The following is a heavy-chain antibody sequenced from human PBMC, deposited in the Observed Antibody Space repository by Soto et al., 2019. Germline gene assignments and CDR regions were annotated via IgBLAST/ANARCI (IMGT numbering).Heavy chain of an antibody. Sequence: PSQTLSLTCAISGDSVSSNSAAWSWIRQSPSRGLEWLGRTFYRSKWYNDYAVSVKGRITINPDTSKNQFSLQLNSVTPEDTAVYYCAIEGGNQCFSCSMVVCGQATTRSVSS. D-gene: IGHD1-26*01. CDR2: TFYRSKWYN. V-gene: IGHV6-1*01. CDR3: AIEGGNQCFSCSMVV. CDR1: GDSVSSNSAA. J-gene: IGHJ6*02.